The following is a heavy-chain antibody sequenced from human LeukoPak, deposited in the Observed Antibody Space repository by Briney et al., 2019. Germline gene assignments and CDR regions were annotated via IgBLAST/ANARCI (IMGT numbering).Heavy chain of an antibody. J-gene: IGHJ3*02. D-gene: IGHD3-16*01. Sequence: SETLSLTCAVYGGSFSDYYWSWIRQPPGKGLEYIGEINHSGSTNYNPSLKSRVTISVDTSKNQFSLKLSSVTAADMAVFYCARHGIVGVKAFDIWGQGTLVTVSS. CDR2: INHSGST. CDR1: GGSFSDYY. CDR3: ARHGIVGVKAFDI. V-gene: IGHV4-34*01.